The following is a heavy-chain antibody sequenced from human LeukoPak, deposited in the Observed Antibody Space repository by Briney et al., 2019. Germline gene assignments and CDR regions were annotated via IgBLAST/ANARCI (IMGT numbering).Heavy chain of an antibody. CDR2: INPNSGGT. CDR3: ARPLVRGNWFDP. CDR1: GYTFTGYY. Sequence: ASVKVSCKASGYTFTGYYMHWVRQAPGQGLEWMGWINPNSGGTNYAQKFQDRVTMTRDTSISTAYMELSRLRSDDTAVYYCARPLVRGNWFDPWGQGTLVTVSS. J-gene: IGHJ5*02. V-gene: IGHV1-2*02. D-gene: IGHD3-10*02.